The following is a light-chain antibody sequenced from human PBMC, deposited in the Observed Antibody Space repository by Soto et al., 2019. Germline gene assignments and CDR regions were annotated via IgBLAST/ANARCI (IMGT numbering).Light chain of an antibody. CDR3: QQSYSTPPT. CDR1: QSITNY. V-gene: IGKV1-39*01. CDR2: KAS. Sequence: DMQMTQSPSSLSASVGARVTITCRASQSITNYLTWYQQKPGKAPKLLIYKASSLQSGVPSRFSGSRSGTDFTLTISSLQPEDFATYYCQQSYSTPPTCGQGTKGDIK. J-gene: IGKJ1*01.